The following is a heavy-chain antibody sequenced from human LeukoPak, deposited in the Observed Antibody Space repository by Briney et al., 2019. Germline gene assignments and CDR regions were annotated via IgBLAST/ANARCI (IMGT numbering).Heavy chain of an antibody. J-gene: IGHJ4*02. CDR2: IYYSGST. D-gene: IGHD5-18*01. CDR1: GGSISSGGYY. Sequence: SSETLSLTCTVSGGSISSGGYYWSWIRQHPGKGLEWIGYIYYSGSTYYNPSLKSRVTISVDTSKNQFSLKLSSVTAADTAVYYCARADTAMAFDYWVQGTLVTVSS. CDR3: ARADTAMAFDY. V-gene: IGHV4-31*03.